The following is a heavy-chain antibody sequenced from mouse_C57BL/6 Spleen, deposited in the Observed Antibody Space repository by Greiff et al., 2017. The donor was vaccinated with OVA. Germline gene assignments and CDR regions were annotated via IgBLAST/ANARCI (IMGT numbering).Heavy chain of an antibody. V-gene: IGHV1-82*01. J-gene: IGHJ4*01. CDR1: GYAFSSSW. CDR3: ARGSYYTHPMDY. CDR2: IYPGDGDT. Sequence: QVQLQQSGPELVKPGASVKISCKASGYAFSSSWMNWVKQRPGKGLEWIGRIYPGDGDTNYNGKFKGKATLTADKSSSTAYMQLSSLTSEDSAVYFCARGSYYTHPMDYWGQGTSVTVSS. D-gene: IGHD2-12*01.